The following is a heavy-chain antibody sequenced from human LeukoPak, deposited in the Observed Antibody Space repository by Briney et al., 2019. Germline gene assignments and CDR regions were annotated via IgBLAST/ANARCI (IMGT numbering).Heavy chain of an antibody. Sequence: ASVKVSCKASGYTFTTYAMNWVRQAPGQGLEWMGWINTNTGNPTYAQGFTGRFVFSLDTSVSTAYLQISSLKAEDTAVYYCAKDQGRVVVIPPICDYWGQGTLVTVSS. CDR3: AKDQGRVVVIPPICDY. V-gene: IGHV7-4-1*02. D-gene: IGHD3-22*01. CDR2: INTNTGNP. J-gene: IGHJ4*02. CDR1: GYTFTTYA.